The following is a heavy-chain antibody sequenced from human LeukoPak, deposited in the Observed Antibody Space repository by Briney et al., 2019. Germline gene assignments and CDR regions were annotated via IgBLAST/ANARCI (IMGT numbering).Heavy chain of an antibody. Sequence: SVKVSCKASGGTFSSYAISWVRQAPGQGLEWMGRIIPIFGIANYAQKFRGRVTITADKSTSTAYMELSSLRSEDTAVYYCAREVVPAAIEFGFDYWGQGTLVTVSS. CDR3: AREVVPAAIEFGFDY. J-gene: IGHJ4*02. CDR1: GGTFSSYA. D-gene: IGHD2-2*02. CDR2: IIPIFGIA. V-gene: IGHV1-69*04.